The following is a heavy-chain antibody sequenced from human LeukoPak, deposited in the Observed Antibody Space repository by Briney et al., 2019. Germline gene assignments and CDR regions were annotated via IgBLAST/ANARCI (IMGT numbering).Heavy chain of an antibody. CDR1: GGTFSSYA. J-gene: IGHJ6*02. D-gene: IGHD3-10*01. V-gene: IGHV1-69*04. CDR3: AKVYYYGSGRDYSSGMDV. CDR2: IIPILGIA. Sequence: SVKVSCKASGGTFSSYAISWVRQAPGQGGEWVGRIIPILGIANYAQKFQGRGTITADNSTSTAYMELSRLSSEDTAVYYGAKVYYYGSGRDYSSGMDVWGQGTTATVSS.